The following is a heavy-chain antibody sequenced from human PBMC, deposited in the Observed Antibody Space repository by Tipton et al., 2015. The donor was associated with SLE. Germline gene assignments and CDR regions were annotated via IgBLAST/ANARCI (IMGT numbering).Heavy chain of an antibody. CDR3: ARLRYSSCWFDC. Sequence: TLSLTCTVSGGSISSSSYYWGWIRQPPGKGLEWIGSIYYSGSTYYNPSLKSRVTISVDTSKNQFSLKLSSVTAADTAVYYCARLRYSSCWFDCWGQGTLVTVSS. CDR1: GGSISSSSYY. V-gene: IGHV4-39*01. J-gene: IGHJ4*02. D-gene: IGHD6-13*01. CDR2: IYYSGST.